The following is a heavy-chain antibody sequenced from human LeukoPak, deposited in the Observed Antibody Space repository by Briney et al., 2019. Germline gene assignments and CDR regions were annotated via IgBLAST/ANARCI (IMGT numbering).Heavy chain of an antibody. V-gene: IGHV3-33*06. Sequence: GGSLRLSCAASGFTFSSYVMHWVRQAPGKGLEWVAVIWYDGSNKHYADSVKGRFTISRDNSKNTLYLQMSSLRAEDTAVYYCAKSQQGSLDYWGQGTLVTVSS. D-gene: IGHD3-10*01. CDR3: AKSQQGSLDY. CDR1: GFTFSSYV. CDR2: IWYDGSNK. J-gene: IGHJ4*02.